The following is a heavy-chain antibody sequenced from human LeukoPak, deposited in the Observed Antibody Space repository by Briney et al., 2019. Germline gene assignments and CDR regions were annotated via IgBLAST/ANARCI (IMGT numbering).Heavy chain of an antibody. Sequence: GGSLRLSCAASGFSFSSYSMNWVRQAPGKGLEWVSSIDYSSNYIYTADSVKGRFTTSRDNAKNSLDLQMNSLKAEDTAMYYCATPAAGPGAEYSQYWGQGTLVIVSS. CDR2: IDYSSNYI. CDR1: GFSFSSYS. J-gene: IGHJ1*01. D-gene: IGHD6-13*01. CDR3: ATPAAGPGAEYSQY. V-gene: IGHV3-21*01.